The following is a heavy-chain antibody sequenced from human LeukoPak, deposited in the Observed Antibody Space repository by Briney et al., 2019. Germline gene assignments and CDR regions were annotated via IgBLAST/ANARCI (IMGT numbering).Heavy chain of an antibody. J-gene: IGHJ4*02. D-gene: IGHD5-24*01. Sequence: GGSLRLSCAASGFTFSGSAMHWVRQASGKGLEWVGRIRSKANSYATAYAASVKGRFTISRDDSKNTAYLQMNSLKTEDTAVYYCTRPDGYKNPFDYWGQGTLVTVSS. CDR1: GFTFSGSA. V-gene: IGHV3-73*01. CDR3: TRPDGYKNPFDY. CDR2: IRSKANSYAT.